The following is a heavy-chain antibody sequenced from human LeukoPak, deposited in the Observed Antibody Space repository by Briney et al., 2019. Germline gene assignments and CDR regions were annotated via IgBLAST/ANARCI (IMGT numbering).Heavy chain of an antibody. D-gene: IGHD6-19*01. Sequence: SETLSLTCTVSGGSIKSASYSWTWIRQPAGKGLEWIGRIYTSGRTDYNPSLKSRVTISLDTSKNQFSLEMTSMTAADTAVYYCTRGWSSGGVFDFWGLGTMVTVSS. CDR1: GGSIKSASYS. CDR2: IYTSGRT. J-gene: IGHJ3*01. V-gene: IGHV4-61*02. CDR3: TRGWSSGGVFDF.